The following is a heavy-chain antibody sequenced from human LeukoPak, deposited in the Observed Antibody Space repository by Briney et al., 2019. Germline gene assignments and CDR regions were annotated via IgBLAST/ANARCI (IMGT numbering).Heavy chain of an antibody. V-gene: IGHV4-38-2*02. CDR3: ARDGYYYDGSFEY. CDR2: ISHSGSS. D-gene: IGHD3-22*01. Sequence: PSETLSLTCAVSGYSISSGYFLAWIRQPPGKGLERIGSISHSGSSYSKPSLKTRVIISVDTSNNQFSLKLTSVTAADTATYYCARDGYYYDGSFEYWGQGIRVAVSS. J-gene: IGHJ4*02. CDR1: GYSISSGYF.